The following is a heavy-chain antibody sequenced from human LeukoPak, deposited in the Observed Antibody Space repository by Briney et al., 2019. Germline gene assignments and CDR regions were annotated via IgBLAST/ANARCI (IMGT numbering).Heavy chain of an antibody. Sequence: ASVKVSCKASGYTFTGYYMHWVRQAPGQGLEWMGWINPNSGGTNYAQKFQGRVTMTRDTSISAAYMELSRLRSDDTAVYYCARVGYSSSRLFDYWGQGTLVTVSS. D-gene: IGHD6-6*01. CDR2: INPNSGGT. J-gene: IGHJ4*02. CDR3: ARVGYSSSRLFDY. CDR1: GYTFTGYY. V-gene: IGHV1-2*02.